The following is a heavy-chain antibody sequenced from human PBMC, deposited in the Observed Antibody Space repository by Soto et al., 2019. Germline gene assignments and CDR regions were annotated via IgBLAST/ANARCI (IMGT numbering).Heavy chain of an antibody. D-gene: IGHD3-9*01. CDR1: GYLFTGFG. Sequence: XTVKVSCKASGYLFTGFGIMWVRLAPGQGLEWMGWVSAKNDTNYAQKFQDRVTMTTDTSTNTAYMDLRSLRSDDTAVYYCARDSVDWTKAWDYYGMDVWGQGTTVTVSS. CDR2: VSAKNDT. V-gene: IGHV1-18*04. J-gene: IGHJ6*02. CDR3: ARDSVDWTKAWDYYGMDV.